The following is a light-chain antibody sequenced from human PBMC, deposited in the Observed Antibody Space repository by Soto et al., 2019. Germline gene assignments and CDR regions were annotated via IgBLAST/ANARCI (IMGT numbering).Light chain of an antibody. CDR2: EVS. V-gene: IGLV2-14*01. Sequence: QSALTQPASVSGSPGQSITISCTGTSSDVGGYNYVSWYQQHPGKAPKLMIYEVSNRPSGVSNRFSGSKSGNTASQTISGLQAEDEADYYCSSYTSSSTRVFGGGTMLTVL. CDR1: SSDVGGYNY. CDR3: SSYTSSSTRV. J-gene: IGLJ3*02.